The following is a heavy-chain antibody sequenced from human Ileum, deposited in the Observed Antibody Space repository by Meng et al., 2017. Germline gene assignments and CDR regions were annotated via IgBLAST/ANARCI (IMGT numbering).Heavy chain of an antibody. J-gene: IGHJ5*02. Sequence: GESLKISCAASGFTFSTYYMSWVRQAPGKGLEWVANIKQDGNEKYYGDSVKGRFTISRDNAKNSLYLQMNSLRVEDTAVYYCARHFHWFDPWGQGTLVTVSS. CDR3: ARHFHWFDP. CDR2: IKQDGNEK. V-gene: IGHV3-7*01. D-gene: IGHD2/OR15-2a*01. CDR1: GFTFSTYY.